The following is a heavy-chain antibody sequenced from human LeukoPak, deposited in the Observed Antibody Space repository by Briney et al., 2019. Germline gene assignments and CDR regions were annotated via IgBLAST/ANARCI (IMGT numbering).Heavy chain of an antibody. D-gene: IGHD2-15*01. CDR3: AREFQYYSGFDY. J-gene: IGHJ4*02. CDR2: INSDGSST. Sequence: VGSLRLSCVASRFTLIIYWMHWVPHAPGDRLWCVSRINSDGSSTSYADSVKGRFTISRDNDKNTVYLQMNSMRAEDTAVYYCAREFQYYSGFDYWGQGTLVTVSS. V-gene: IGHV3-74*01. CDR1: RFTLIIYW.